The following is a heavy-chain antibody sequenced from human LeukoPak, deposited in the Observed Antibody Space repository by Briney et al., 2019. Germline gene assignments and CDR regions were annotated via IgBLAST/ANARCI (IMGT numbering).Heavy chain of an antibody. CDR2: ISAYNGNT. Sequence: GASVNVSCKASGYTFTSYGISWVRQAPGQGLEGMGWISAYNGNTNYAQKLQGRVTMTTDTSTSTAYMELRSLRSDDTAVYYCARVQNYYDSSGYNYYYGIDVWGQGTTVTVSS. D-gene: IGHD3-22*01. J-gene: IGHJ6*02. CDR1: GYTFTSYG. CDR3: ARVQNYYDSSGYNYYYGIDV. V-gene: IGHV1-18*01.